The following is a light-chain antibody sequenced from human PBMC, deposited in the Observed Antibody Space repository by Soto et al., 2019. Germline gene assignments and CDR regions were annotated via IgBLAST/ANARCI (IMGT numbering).Light chain of an antibody. J-gene: IGKJ4*01. V-gene: IGKV1-5*03. Sequence: DVQMTQSPSTLSASVGDRVTITCRASQNVNTWLAWYQQKPGRAPNLLIHKASTLETGVPSRFSGSGSGTEFTLSSISLQPDDFATYYGHQYDSAPLTFGGGTKVEI. CDR1: QNVNTW. CDR3: HQYDSAPLT. CDR2: KAS.